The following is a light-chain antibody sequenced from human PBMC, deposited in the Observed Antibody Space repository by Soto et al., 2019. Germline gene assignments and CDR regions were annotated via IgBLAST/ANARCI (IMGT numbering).Light chain of an antibody. J-gene: IGKJ1*01. V-gene: IGKV3-20*01. CDR1: QSVSSNY. CDR3: QQYGSSPRA. Sequence: EIVLTQSPGTLSLSPGERATLSCRASQSVSSNYLAWYQQKPGQAPRLLIYAASTRATGIPDRFSGSGSATDFTLTISRLEPEDFAVYYCQQYGSSPRAFGPGTKVEIK. CDR2: AAS.